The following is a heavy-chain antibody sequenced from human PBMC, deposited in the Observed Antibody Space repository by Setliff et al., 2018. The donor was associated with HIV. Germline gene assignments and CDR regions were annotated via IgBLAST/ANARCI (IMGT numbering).Heavy chain of an antibody. CDR2: IYYSGST. CDR3: AREATYYYDGNNFRREEGFDP. J-gene: IGHJ5*02. CDR1: GGSISSHY. D-gene: IGHD3-22*01. Sequence: SETLSLTCTVSGGSISSHYWSWIRQPPGKGLEWIGSIYYSGSTNYNPSLKSRITISVDTSKNQFSLKLSSVTAADTAVYYCAREATYYYDGNNFRREEGFDPWGQGTLVTVSS. V-gene: IGHV4-59*11.